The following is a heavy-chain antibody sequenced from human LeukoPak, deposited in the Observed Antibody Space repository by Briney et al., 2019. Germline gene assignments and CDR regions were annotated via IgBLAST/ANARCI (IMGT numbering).Heavy chain of an antibody. J-gene: IGHJ4*02. V-gene: IGHV1-8*03. CDR2: MNPNSGNT. D-gene: IGHD3-22*01. CDR3: ARGLDGSGYPDY. CDR1: GYTFTSYD. Sequence: ASVTVSFKASGYTFTSYDINWVRQATGQGLEWMGWMNPNSGNTGYAQKFQGRVTITRNTSISTAYMELSSLRSEDTAVYYCARGLDGSGYPDYWGQGTLVTVSS.